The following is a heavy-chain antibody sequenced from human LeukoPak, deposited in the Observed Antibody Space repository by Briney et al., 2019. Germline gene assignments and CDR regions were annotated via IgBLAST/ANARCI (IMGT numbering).Heavy chain of an antibody. D-gene: IGHD3-22*01. V-gene: IGHV4-4*07. CDR3: ARPYYYDSRIDP. J-gene: IGHJ5*02. CDR2: IYTSGST. Sequence: SETLSLTCNVSGGSIRSYYWSWIRQPAGKGLEWIGRIYTSGSTNYNPSLKSRVTMSADTSKNQLSLKLSSVTAADTAVYYCARPYYYDSRIDPWGQGILVTVSS. CDR1: GGSIRSYY.